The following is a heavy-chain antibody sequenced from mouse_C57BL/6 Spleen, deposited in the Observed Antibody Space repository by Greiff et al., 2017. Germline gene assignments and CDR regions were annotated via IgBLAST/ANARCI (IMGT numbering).Heavy chain of an antibody. J-gene: IGHJ1*03. CDR3: AGSTTVRYFDV. CDR1: GYSITSGYY. Sequence: EVQLVESGPGLVKPSQSLSLTCSVTGYSITSGYYWNWIRQFPGNKLEWMGYISYDGSNNYNPSLKNRISITRDTSKNQFFLKLNSVTTEDTATYYCAGSTTVRYFDVWGTGTTVTVSS. D-gene: IGHD1-1*01. CDR2: ISYDGSN. V-gene: IGHV3-6*01.